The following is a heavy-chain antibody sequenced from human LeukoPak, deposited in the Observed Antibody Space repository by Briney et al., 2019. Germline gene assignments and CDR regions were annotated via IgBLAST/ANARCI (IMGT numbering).Heavy chain of an antibody. CDR2: TNHSEST. CDR3: ASGRDYDFWSGYSFFVDAFDI. J-gene: IGHJ3*02. D-gene: IGHD3-3*01. Sequence: PSETLSLTSAVYSVSFSGYYWIWLRQPPGHGLEGIGETNHSESTNNTQYLNTRDTISVHTTNNKSSVKLSSVAAADTAVYNCASGRDYDFWSGYSFFVDAFDIWGQGTMVTVSS. V-gene: IGHV4-34*04. CDR1: SVSFSGYY.